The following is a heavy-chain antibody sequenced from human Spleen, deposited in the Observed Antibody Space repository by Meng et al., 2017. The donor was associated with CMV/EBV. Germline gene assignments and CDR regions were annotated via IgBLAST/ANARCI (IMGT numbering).Heavy chain of an antibody. CDR3: ARRSYSYGYDVFDI. Sequence: SVKVSCKASGGTFSSYAISWVRQAPGQGLEWMGGIIPIFGTANYAQKFQGRVTITTDESTSTAYMELSSLRSEDTAMYYCARRSYSYGYDVFDIWGQGTKVTVSS. CDR2: IIPIFGTA. CDR1: GGTFSSYA. V-gene: IGHV1-69*05. J-gene: IGHJ3*02. D-gene: IGHD5-18*01.